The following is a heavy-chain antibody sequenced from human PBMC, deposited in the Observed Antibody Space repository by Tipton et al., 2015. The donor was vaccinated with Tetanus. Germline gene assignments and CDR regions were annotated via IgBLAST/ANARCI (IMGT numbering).Heavy chain of an antibody. CDR1: GGSMSNNY. J-gene: IGHJ3*01. D-gene: IGHD2-2*01. CDR2: IFHSGST. V-gene: IGHV4-59*01. Sequence: TLSLTCTVSGGSMSNNYWSWIRQPPGKGLEWIAYIFHSGSTSYSPSLKSRVAISTDTSKNQISLKLSSVTAADTAVYYCARRSYCSSSRCFDAFDLWGQGTMVTVSS. CDR3: ARRSYCSSSRCFDAFDL.